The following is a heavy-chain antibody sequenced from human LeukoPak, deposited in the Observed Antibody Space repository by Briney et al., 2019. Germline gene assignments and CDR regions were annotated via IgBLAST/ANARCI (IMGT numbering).Heavy chain of an antibody. CDR2: IYYSGST. CDR1: GGSISSYY. V-gene: IGHV4-59*01. CDR3: ARDSLVRGVSYGMDV. D-gene: IGHD3-10*01. J-gene: IGHJ6*04. Sequence: SETLSLTCTVSGGSISSYYWSWIRQPPGKGLEWIGYIYYSGSTNYNPSLKSRVTISVDTSKNRFSLKLSSVTAADTAVYYCARDSLVRGVSYGMDVWGKGTTVTVSS.